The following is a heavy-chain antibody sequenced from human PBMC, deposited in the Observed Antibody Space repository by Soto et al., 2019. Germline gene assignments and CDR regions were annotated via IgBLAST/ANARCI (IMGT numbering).Heavy chain of an antibody. V-gene: IGHV1-18*04. CDR2: ISAHNGDT. CDR1: GSSFATYG. J-gene: IGHJ4*02. Sequence: GASVKVSCKASGSSFATYGFSWVRQAPGQGLECVGWISAHNGDTNYSQKFQGRVTLTTDTSTNTGYMELRSLTSDDTAVYFCATEPIYYNDGSGYYSLGHWGQGTLVTVSS. CDR3: ATEPIYYNDGSGYYSLGH. D-gene: IGHD3-22*01.